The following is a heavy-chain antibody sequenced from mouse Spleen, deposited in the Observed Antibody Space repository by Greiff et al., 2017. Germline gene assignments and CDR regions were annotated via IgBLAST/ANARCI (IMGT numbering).Heavy chain of an antibody. CDR1: GYSFTGYF. D-gene: IGHD2-3*01. Sequence: VQLQQSGPELVKPGDSVKISCKASGYSFTGYFMNWVMQSHGKSLEWIGRINPYNGDTFYNQKFKGKATLTVDKSSSTAHMELRSLTSEDSAVYYCARNVGWLPRDYAMDYWGQGTSVTVSS. CDR3: ARNVGWLPRDYAMDY. J-gene: IGHJ4*01. V-gene: IGHV1-20*01. CDR2: INPYNGDT.